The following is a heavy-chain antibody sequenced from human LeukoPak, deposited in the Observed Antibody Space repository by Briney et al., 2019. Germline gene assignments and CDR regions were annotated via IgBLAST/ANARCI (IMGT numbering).Heavy chain of an antibody. V-gene: IGHV1-8*01. Sequence: ASVKVSCKASGYTFTSYDINWVRQATGQGLEWMGWMNPNSGNTGYAQKFQGRVTMTRNTSISTAYMDLSSLRSEDTAVYYCARGRIAARGRWFDPWGQGTLVTVSS. CDR3: ARGRIAARGRWFDP. D-gene: IGHD6-6*01. J-gene: IGHJ5*02. CDR1: GYTFTSYD. CDR2: MNPNSGNT.